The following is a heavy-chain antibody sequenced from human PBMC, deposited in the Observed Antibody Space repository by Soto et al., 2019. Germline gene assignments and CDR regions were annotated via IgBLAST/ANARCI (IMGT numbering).Heavy chain of an antibody. Sequence: GGSLRLSCVASGFPFSNYAMTWIRQAPGKGLEWVSALSGSGVSTYYADSVKGRFTIARDNAKNTLFLQMNSLRADDTALYFCVRDQDTYGQAVFNSWGQGTLVTVSS. CDR3: VRDQDTYGQAVFNS. CDR2: LSGSGVST. J-gene: IGHJ4*02. V-gene: IGHV3-23*01. CDR1: GFPFSNYA. D-gene: IGHD3-10*01.